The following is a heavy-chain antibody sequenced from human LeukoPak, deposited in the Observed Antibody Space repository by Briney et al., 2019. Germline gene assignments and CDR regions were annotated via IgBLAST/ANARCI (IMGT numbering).Heavy chain of an antibody. CDR1: GFTFSDFY. D-gene: IGHD3-10*01. J-gene: IGHJ4*02. CDR2: ISSSGSTI. V-gene: IGHV3-11*04. Sequence: GGSLRLSCAASGFTFSDFYMSWIRQAPGKGLEWVSYISSSGSTIYHADSVKGRFTISRDNAKNSLYLQMNSLRAEDTAVYYCARDRRYYGSGNILGYWGQGTLVTVSS. CDR3: ARDRRYYGSGNILGY.